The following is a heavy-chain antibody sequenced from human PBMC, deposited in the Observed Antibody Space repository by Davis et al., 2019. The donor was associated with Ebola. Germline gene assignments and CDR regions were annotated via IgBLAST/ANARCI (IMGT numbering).Heavy chain of an antibody. Sequence: LSLTCAASGFILSDYYMDWVRQAPGKGLEWVGRNRNKANGYSTEYAASVKGRFSVSRDDSKNSLYLQMNSLRAEDTAVYYCAKDKGIAVAVGDYWGQGTLVTVSS. CDR1: GFILSDYY. CDR3: AKDKGIAVAVGDY. CDR2: NRNKANGYST. D-gene: IGHD6-19*01. V-gene: IGHV3-72*01. J-gene: IGHJ4*02.